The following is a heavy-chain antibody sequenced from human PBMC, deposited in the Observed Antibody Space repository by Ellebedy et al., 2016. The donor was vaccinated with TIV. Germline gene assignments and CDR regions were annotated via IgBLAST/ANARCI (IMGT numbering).Heavy chain of an antibody. CDR3: ARPLRSTVTTSIYFDY. CDR2: IYYSGST. J-gene: IGHJ4*02. D-gene: IGHD4-17*01. CDR1: GDSISSSSYF. V-gene: IGHV4-39*01. Sequence: GSLRLXCSVSGDSISSSSYFWGWIHQPPGKGLDWIGIIYYSGSTYYNPSLNSRVTISIDTSKNQFSLNLSSVTAADTAVYYCARPLRSTVTTSIYFDYWGQGTLVTVSS.